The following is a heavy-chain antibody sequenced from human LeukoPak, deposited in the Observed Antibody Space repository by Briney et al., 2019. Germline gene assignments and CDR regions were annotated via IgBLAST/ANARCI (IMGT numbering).Heavy chain of an antibody. D-gene: IGHD1-14*01. Sequence: SQTLSLTCTVSGGSISSGGYYSSWIRQPPGKGLEWIGYIYHSGSTYYNPSLKSRVTISVDRSKNQFSLKLNSVTAADTAVYYCAREEAGYYYYYMDVWGKGTTVTVSS. V-gene: IGHV4-30-2*02. CDR2: IYHSGST. J-gene: IGHJ6*03. CDR1: GGSISSGGYY. CDR3: AREEAGYYYYYMDV.